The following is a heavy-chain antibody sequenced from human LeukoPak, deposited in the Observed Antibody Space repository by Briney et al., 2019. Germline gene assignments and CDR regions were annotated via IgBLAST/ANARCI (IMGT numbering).Heavy chain of an antibody. D-gene: IGHD3-3*01. V-gene: IGHV3-23*01. CDR2: ISGSGGST. J-gene: IGHJ4*02. Sequence: GGSLRLSCAASRCTFSSYAVSWVRQAPGKGLEWVSAISGSGGSTYYADSVNGRFTISRDNSKNTLYLQMNSLRAEDTAVYYCAKEEWLFYFDYWGQGTLVTVSS. CDR1: RCTFSSYA. CDR3: AKEEWLFYFDY.